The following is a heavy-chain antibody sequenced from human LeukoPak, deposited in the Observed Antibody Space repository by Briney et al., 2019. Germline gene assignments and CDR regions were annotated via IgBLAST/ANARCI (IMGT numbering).Heavy chain of an antibody. Sequence: KASETLSLTCTVSGGSISSYYWSWIRQPPGKGLEWIGCIYYSGSTNYNPSLKSRVTISVDTSKNQFSLRLNSVAAADTAVYYCARSDGSGWYYFDYWGQGTLVTVSS. CDR3: ARSDGSGWYYFDY. J-gene: IGHJ4*02. CDR1: GGSISSYY. V-gene: IGHV4-59*01. CDR2: IYYSGST. D-gene: IGHD6-19*01.